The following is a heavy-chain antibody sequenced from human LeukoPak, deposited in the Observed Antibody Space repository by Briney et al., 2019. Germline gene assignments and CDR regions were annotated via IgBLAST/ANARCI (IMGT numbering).Heavy chain of an antibody. CDR2: IIPIFNTA. J-gene: IGHJ4*02. D-gene: IGHD7-27*01. V-gene: IGHV1-69*05. Sequence: ASVKVSCKASGATFSSCAISWVRQAPGQGLQWLGGIIPIFNTANYAQDFQGRVTITTDESTNTAYMELTSLRSEDTAVYYCATELGPFDTHPSRFDYWGQGTLVTVSS. CDR1: GATFSSCA. CDR3: ATELGPFDTHPSRFDY.